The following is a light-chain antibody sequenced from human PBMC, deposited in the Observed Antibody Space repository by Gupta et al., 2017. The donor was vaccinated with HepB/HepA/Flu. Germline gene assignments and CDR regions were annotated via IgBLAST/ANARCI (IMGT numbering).Light chain of an antibody. J-gene: IGKJ1*01. V-gene: IGKV3-11*01. CDR1: QSVGRY. Sequence: LXXSPAERATLSCRASQSVGRYLAWYQQKPGQAPRLLIYDASIRATGIPARFSGSGSGTDFTLTISSLEPEDVAVYYCQQRTNWTFGQGTKVEIK. CDR2: DAS. CDR3: QQRTNWT.